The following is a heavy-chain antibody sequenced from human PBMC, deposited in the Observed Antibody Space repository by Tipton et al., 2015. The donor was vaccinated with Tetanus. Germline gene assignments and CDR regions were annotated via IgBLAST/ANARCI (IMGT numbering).Heavy chain of an antibody. CDR1: GGSISSYY. D-gene: IGHD3-10*01. CDR3: ARAAAEWFGESTLDY. V-gene: IGHV4-59*01. Sequence: TLSLTCTVSGGSISSYYWSWIRQPPGKGLEWIGYIYYSGDTNYNPSLKSRATMSVDTSKNQFSLKLSSVTAADTAVYYCARAAAEWFGESTLDYWGQGTLVTVSS. CDR2: IYYSGDT. J-gene: IGHJ4*02.